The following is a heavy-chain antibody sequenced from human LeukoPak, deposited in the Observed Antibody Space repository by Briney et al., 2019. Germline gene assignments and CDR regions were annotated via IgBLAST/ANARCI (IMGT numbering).Heavy chain of an antibody. CDR2: ISYDGSNK. J-gene: IGHJ4*02. V-gene: IGHV3-30-3*01. Sequence: GGSLRLSCAASGFTFSSYAMHWVRQAPGKGLEWVAVISYDGSNKYYADSVKGRFTISRDNSKNTLYLQINSLRAEDTAVYYCARDGEGYCTNGVCSFLDYWGQGTLVTVSS. D-gene: IGHD2-8*01. CDR3: ARDGEGYCTNGVCSFLDY. CDR1: GFTFSSYA.